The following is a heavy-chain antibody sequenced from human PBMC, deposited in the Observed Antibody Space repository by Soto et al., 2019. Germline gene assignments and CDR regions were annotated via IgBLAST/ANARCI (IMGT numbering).Heavy chain of an antibody. CDR2: IYYSGST. CDR1: GGSISSSSYY. V-gene: IGHV4-39*01. CDR3: ARLSYDSSGYYYVGGFAFDI. Sequence: ETLSLTCTVSGGSISSSSYYWGWICQPPGKGLEWIGSIYYSGSTYYNPSLKSRVTISVDTSKNQFSLKLSSVTAADTAVYYCARLSYDSSGYYYVGGFAFDIWGQGTMVTVSS. D-gene: IGHD3-22*01. J-gene: IGHJ3*02.